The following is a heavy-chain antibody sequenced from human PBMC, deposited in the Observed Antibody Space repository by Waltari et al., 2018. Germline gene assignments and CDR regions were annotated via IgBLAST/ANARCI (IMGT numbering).Heavy chain of an antibody. D-gene: IGHD2-15*01. CDR1: GYTFINYW. CDR2: IYPGASET. J-gene: IGHJ4*02. CDR3: ARHVGGYCSGGNCYADF. V-gene: IGHV5-51*01. Sequence: EVQLVQSGAEVKKPGESLKISCKGSGYTFINYWIGWVRQMPGKGLEWMGIIYPGASETRHSPSFQGQVTISADKSFNTAYLQWSSLKASDTAMYYCARHVGGYCSGGNCYADFWGQGTLVTVSS.